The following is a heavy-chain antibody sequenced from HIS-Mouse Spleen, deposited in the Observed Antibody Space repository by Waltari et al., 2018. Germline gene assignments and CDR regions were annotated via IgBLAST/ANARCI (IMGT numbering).Heavy chain of an antibody. D-gene: IGHD6-19*01. J-gene: IGHJ4*02. V-gene: IGHV4-39*01. CDR1: GGSISSSSYY. CDR3: ARRRGWFDY. CDR2: IYYSGTT. Sequence: QLQLQESGPGLVKPSETLSLTCTVSGGSISSSSYYWGWIRQPPGKGLEWIGSIYYSGTTYSTPSLKSRVTISVDTSKNQFSLKLSSVTAADTAVYYCARRRGWFDYWGQGTLVTVSS.